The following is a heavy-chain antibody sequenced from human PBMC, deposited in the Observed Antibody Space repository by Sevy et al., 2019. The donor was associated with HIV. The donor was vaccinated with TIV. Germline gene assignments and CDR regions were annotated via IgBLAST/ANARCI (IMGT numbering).Heavy chain of an antibody. CDR3: ARLRWDLVVVPGATPGCYFDQ. D-gene: IGHD2-2*01. J-gene: IGHJ4*02. CDR2: VSTSGST. CDR1: GDSINTYY. Sequence: SETLSLTCTVSGDSINTYYWSWIRQPPGKGLEWIGYVSTSGSTNYNPSLKSPGTISLDTSRNQVSLKVTSVTAADAAVYYCARLRWDLVVVPGATPGCYFDQWGQGTLVTVSS. V-gene: IGHV4-4*08.